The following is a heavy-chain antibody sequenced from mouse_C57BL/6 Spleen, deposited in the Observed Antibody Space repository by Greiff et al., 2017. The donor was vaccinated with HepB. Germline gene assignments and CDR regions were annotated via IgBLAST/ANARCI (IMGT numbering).Heavy chain of an antibody. CDR2: IYPGSGST. V-gene: IGHV1-55*01. CDR3: AGVIYYGSSLYYFDY. Sequence: QVQLQQPGAELVKPGASVKMSCKASGYTFTSYWITWVKQRPGQGLEWIGDIYPGSGSTNYNEKFKSKATLTVDTSSSTAYMQLSSLTSEDSAVYYCAGVIYYGSSLYYFDYWGQGTTLTVSS. CDR1: GYTFTSYW. J-gene: IGHJ2*01. D-gene: IGHD1-1*01.